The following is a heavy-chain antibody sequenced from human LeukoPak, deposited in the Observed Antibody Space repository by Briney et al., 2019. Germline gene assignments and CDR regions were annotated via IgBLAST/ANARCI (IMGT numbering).Heavy chain of an antibody. Sequence: ASVKVSCKASGYTFTGYYMYWVRQAPGQGLEWMGWINPNSGGTNYAQKFQGRVTMTRDTSISTAYMELSRLRSDDTAVYYCARARWSYSFDYWGQGTLVPVSP. CDR3: ARARWSYSFDY. D-gene: IGHD1-26*01. CDR1: GYTFTGYY. V-gene: IGHV1-2*02. CDR2: INPNSGGT. J-gene: IGHJ4*02.